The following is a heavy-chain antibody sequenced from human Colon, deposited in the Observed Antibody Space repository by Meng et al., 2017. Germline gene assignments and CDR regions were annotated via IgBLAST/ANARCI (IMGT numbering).Heavy chain of an antibody. Sequence: SETLSLTCTVSGGSISSGGYYWSWIRQHPGKGLEWIGYIYYSGSTYYNPSLKSLVTISVDTSKNQFSLKLSSVTAADTAVYYCARGPYYGSGGFDYWGQGTRVTVSS. CDR3: ARGPYYGSGGFDY. CDR1: GGSISSGGYY. J-gene: IGHJ4*02. V-gene: IGHV4-31*01. CDR2: IYYSGST. D-gene: IGHD3-10*01.